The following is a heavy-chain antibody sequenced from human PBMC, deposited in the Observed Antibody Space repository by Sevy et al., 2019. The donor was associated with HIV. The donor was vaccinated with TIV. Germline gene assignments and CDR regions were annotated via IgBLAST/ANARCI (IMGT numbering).Heavy chain of an antibody. CDR3: ARIPDISGWPFDI. Sequence: SETLSLTCTVSGGSVNNYYWTWIRQSPEKGLEWIAYIHDNGRTKYNPSLKSRVSISVDMSKNQFSLKLTSVTAADTAVYYCARIPDISGWPFDIWGQGALVTVSS. D-gene: IGHD6-19*01. J-gene: IGHJ4*02. CDR2: IHDNGRT. V-gene: IGHV4-59*02. CDR1: GGSVNNYY.